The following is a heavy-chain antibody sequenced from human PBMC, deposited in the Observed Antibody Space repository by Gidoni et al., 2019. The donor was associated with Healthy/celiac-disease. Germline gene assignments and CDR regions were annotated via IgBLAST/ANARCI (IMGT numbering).Heavy chain of an antibody. Sequence: QLQLQESGPGLVKLSEPLSLTCTVSGGSISSSSYYWGWIRQPPGKGLEWIGSIYYSGSTYYNPSLKSRVTISVDTSKNQFSLKLSSVTAADTAVYYCARHLRAAARSRFDYWGQGTLVTVSS. V-gene: IGHV4-39*01. CDR2: IYYSGST. D-gene: IGHD6-13*01. J-gene: IGHJ4*02. CDR3: ARHLRAAARSRFDY. CDR1: GGSISSSSYY.